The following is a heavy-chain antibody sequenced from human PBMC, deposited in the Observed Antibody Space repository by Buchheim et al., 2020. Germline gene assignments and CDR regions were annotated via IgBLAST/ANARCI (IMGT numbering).Heavy chain of an antibody. D-gene: IGHD3-10*01. Sequence: EVQLVESGGSLVQPGGSLRLSCAASGFTFSTYWMFWVRQAPGKGLMWVSRISSDGSSTTYADSVKGRFTISRDNAKNMLYLQMNSLRVEDTAVYYCVRGTWGYDSWGQGTL. J-gene: IGHJ4*02. V-gene: IGHV3-74*01. CDR3: VRGTWGYDS. CDR1: GFTFSTYW. CDR2: ISSDGSST.